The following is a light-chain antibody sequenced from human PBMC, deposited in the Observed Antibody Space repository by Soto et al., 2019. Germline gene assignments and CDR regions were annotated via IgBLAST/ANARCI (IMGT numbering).Light chain of an antibody. CDR1: QSISSW. Sequence: DIQMTQSPSTLSASVGDRVTITCRASQSISSWLAWYQQKPGKAPKLLIYDASSLESGVPSRFSGSGSGTEFPLTICSLQPDDFATYYCQHYNSYSEAFGQGTKV. CDR2: DAS. CDR3: QHYNSYSEA. J-gene: IGKJ1*01. V-gene: IGKV1-5*01.